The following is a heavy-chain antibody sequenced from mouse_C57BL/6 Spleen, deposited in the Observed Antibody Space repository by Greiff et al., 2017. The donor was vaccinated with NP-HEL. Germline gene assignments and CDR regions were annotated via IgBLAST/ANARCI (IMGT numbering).Heavy chain of an antibody. J-gene: IGHJ4*01. V-gene: IGHV3-6*01. CDR2: ISYDGSN. CDR3: ARDIYYGYARDAMDY. CDR1: GYSITSGYY. D-gene: IGHD2-2*01. Sequence: EVQLQQSGPGLVKPSQSLSLTCSVTGYSITSGYYWNWIRQFPGNKLEWMGYISYDGSNNYNPSLKNRISITRDTSKNQFFLKLNSVTTEDTATYYCARDIYYGYARDAMDYWGQGTSVTVSS.